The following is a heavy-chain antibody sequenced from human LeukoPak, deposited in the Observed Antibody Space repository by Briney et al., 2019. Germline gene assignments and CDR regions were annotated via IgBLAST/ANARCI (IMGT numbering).Heavy chain of an antibody. Sequence: PGGSLRLSCAASGFTFDDYAMHWVRQAPGKGLEWVSGISWNSGTIGYADSVKGRFTISRDNAKNSLYLQVNSVKAEDMALYYCAEDGGRSGWYLFDYWGQGTLVTVSS. D-gene: IGHD6-19*01. CDR3: AEDGGRSGWYLFDY. CDR1: GFTFDDYA. V-gene: IGHV3-9*03. CDR2: ISWNSGTI. J-gene: IGHJ4*02.